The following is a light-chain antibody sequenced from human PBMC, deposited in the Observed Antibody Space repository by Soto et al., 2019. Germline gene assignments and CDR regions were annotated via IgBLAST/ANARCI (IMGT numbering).Light chain of an antibody. CDR3: MQSVQLPYT. CDR1: QSLLHSDGTTY. CDR2: AVS. Sequence: DFVMTQSPLSLSVSPGQPASMSCKSRQSLLHSDGTTYLFWYVQKPGQPPQALIYAVSNRFSGVXDXFRGSGSGTDFTLQITRVEAEDVGLYYCMQSVQLPYTFGQGTKLEIK. J-gene: IGKJ2*01. V-gene: IGKV2D-29*01.